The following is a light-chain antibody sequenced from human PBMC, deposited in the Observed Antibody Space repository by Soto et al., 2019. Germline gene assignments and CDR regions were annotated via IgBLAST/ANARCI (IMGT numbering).Light chain of an antibody. CDR2: DAS. CDR3: KQRSNWTSN. CDR1: QSVSGY. Sequence: EIVLTQSPATLSLSPGERATLSCRASQSVSGYLAWYQQKPGQAPRLLMYDASNRATGIPARFSGSGSGTDFTLTISSLETEDFAVYYCKQRSNWTSNFGGGTKVEIK. J-gene: IGKJ4*01. V-gene: IGKV3-11*01.